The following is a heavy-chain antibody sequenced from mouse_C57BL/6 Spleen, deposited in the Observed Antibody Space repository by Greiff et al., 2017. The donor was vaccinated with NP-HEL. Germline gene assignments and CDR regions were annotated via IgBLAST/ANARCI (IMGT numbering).Heavy chain of an antibody. CDR3: ARIYDGSSWFAY. CDR2: ISSGGSYT. Sequence: EVKLVESGGDLVKPGGSLKLSCAASGFTFSSYGMSWVRQTPDKRLEWVATISSGGSYTYYPDSVKGRFTISRDNAKNTLYLQMSSLKSEDTAMYYCARIYDGSSWFAYWGQGTLVTVSA. CDR1: GFTFSSYG. J-gene: IGHJ3*01. V-gene: IGHV5-6*02. D-gene: IGHD2-3*01.